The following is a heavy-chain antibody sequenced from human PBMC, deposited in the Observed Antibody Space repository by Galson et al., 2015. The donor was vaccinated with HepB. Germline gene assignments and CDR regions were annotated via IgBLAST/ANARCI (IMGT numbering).Heavy chain of an antibody. Sequence: CTVSGGSISSSIYYWGWIRQPPGKGLEWVGSISYSGNTYYNPSLKSRVTVLVDTSKNQFSLKLSSVTAADTAVYYCARDLSITTRCGGYWGQGTLVTVSS. D-gene: IGHD6-6*01. V-gene: IGHV4-39*07. CDR3: ARDLSITTRCGGY. CDR2: ISYSGNT. CDR1: GGSISSSIYY. J-gene: IGHJ4*02.